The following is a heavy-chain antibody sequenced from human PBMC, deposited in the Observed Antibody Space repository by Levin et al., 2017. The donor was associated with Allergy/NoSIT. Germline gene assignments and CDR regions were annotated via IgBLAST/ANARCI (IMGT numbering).Heavy chain of an antibody. D-gene: IGHD1-26*01. CDR3: AKEVDSGYYYYGMDG. V-gene: IGHV3-9*01. Sequence: GGSLRLSCAASGFTFDDYAMHWVRQAPGKGLEWVSGISWNSGSIGYADSVKGRFTISRDNAKNSLYLQMNSLRAEDTALYYCAKEVDSGYYYYGMDGWGQGTTVTVSS. J-gene: IGHJ6*02. CDR2: ISWNSGSI. CDR1: GFTFDDYA.